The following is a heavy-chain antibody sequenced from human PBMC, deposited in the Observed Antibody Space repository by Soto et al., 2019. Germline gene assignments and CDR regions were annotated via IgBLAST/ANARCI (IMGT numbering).Heavy chain of an antibody. J-gene: IGHJ6*03. CDR3: AGGVDTGYDKYYYYYYYMDV. Sequence: ASVKVSCKASIYTFTSYDINWVRQATGQGLEWMGWMNPNSGNTGYAQKFQGRVTMTRNTSISTAYMELSSLRSEDTAVYYCAGGVDTGYDKYYYYYYYMDVWGEGTTVTVSS. V-gene: IGHV1-8*01. CDR1: IYTFTSYD. CDR2: MNPNSGNT. D-gene: IGHD5-12*01.